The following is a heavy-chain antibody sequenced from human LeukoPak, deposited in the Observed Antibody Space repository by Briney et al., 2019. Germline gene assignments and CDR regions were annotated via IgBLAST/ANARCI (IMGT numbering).Heavy chain of an antibody. CDR2: VNTHNGNT. CDR1: GYTFTSYS. V-gene: IGHV1-18*04. J-gene: IGHJ4*02. D-gene: IGHD3-10*01. Sequence: ASVKVSCKASGYTFTSYSISWVRQAPGQGLEWMGCVNTHNGNTNHARKLQGRVTMTTDTSTSTAYMELRSLRSDDTAFYYCARGTYGDYWGQGTLVTVSS. CDR3: ARGTYGDY.